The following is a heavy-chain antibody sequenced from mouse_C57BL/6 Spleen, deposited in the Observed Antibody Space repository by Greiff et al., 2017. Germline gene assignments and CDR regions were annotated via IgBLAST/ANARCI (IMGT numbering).Heavy chain of an antibody. D-gene: IGHD1-1*01. J-gene: IGHJ4*01. V-gene: IGHV1-19*01. Sequence: VQLQQSGPVLVKPGASVKMSCKASGYTFTDYYMNWVKQSHGKSLEWIGVINPYNGGTSYNQKFKGKATLTVDKSSSTAYMELNSLTSEDSAVYYCARDGNYHARDYWGQGTSVTVSS. CDR3: ARDGNYHARDY. CDR2: INPYNGGT. CDR1: GYTFTDYY.